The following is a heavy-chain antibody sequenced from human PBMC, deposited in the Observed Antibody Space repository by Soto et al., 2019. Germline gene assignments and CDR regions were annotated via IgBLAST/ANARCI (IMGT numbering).Heavy chain of an antibody. CDR1: GFTFSNAG. J-gene: IGHJ4*02. D-gene: IGHD5-18*01. V-gene: IGHV3-15*01. Sequence: GGSLRLSCAASGFTFSNAGMSWVRQAPGQGREWVGRIKSKTDGGTTDYAAPVKGRFTISRDESKNTLYLQVNSLKAEDTAVYYCTTDWATARDDYWGQGTLVTVSS. CDR2: IKSKTDGGTT. CDR3: TTDWATARDDY.